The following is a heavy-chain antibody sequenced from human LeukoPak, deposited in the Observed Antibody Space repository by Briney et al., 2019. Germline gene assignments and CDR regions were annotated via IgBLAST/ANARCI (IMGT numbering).Heavy chain of an antibody. CDR2: IYHSGST. V-gene: IGHV4-4*02. CDR1: GGSISSSNW. Sequence: SETLSLTCAVSGGSISSSNWWSWVRQPPGKGLEWIGEIYHSGSTNYNPSLKSRVTISVDKSKNQFSLKLSSVTAADTAVYYCARGQHGYGSGSYYRARPGAPARYYFDYWGQGTLVTVSS. CDR3: ARGQHGYGSGSYYRARPGAPARYYFDY. J-gene: IGHJ4*02. D-gene: IGHD3-10*01.